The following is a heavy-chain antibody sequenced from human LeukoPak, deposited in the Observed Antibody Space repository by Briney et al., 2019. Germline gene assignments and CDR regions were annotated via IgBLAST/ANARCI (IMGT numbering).Heavy chain of an antibody. CDR2: INPNSGGT. CDR3: ARGVTRMSVSDP. Sequence: ASVKVSCKASGYTFTGYYMHWVRQAAGQGLEGMGWINPNSGGTNYAQKSQGKVTMTRQTSISTAYIELSRLISDDTAVYYCARGVTRMSVSDPGGQGPRVTVSA. CDR1: GYTFTGYY. V-gene: IGHV1-2*02. J-gene: IGHJ5*02. D-gene: IGHD3-22*01.